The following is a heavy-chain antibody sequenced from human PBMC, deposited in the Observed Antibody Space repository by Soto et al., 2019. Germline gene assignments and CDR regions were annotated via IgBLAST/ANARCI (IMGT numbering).Heavy chain of an antibody. CDR1: GWSLSGYY. D-gene: IGHD3-3*01. Sequence: XDTLSITFAVYGWSLSGYYWSWIRQPPGKGLEWIGEINHSGSTNYNPSLKSRVTISVDTSKNQFSLKLSSVTAADTAVYYCARRLYDFWSGYYKWFDPWGQGTLVTVSS. V-gene: IGHV4-34*01. CDR3: ARRLYDFWSGYYKWFDP. CDR2: INHSGST. J-gene: IGHJ5*02.